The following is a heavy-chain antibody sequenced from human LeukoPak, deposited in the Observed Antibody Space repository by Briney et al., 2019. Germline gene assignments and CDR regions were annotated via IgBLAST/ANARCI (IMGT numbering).Heavy chain of an antibody. D-gene: IGHD6-13*01. J-gene: IGHJ6*03. CDR2: ISYDGSNK. CDR1: GFTFSSYG. V-gene: IGHV3-30*03. Sequence: GGSLRLSCAASGFTFSSYGMHWVRQAPGKGLEWVAVISYDGSNKYYADSVKGRFTISRDNSKNTLYLQMNSLRAEDTAVYYCARGRILKQQLVKWSYYYMDVWGKGTTVTVSS. CDR3: ARGRILKQQLVKWSYYYMDV.